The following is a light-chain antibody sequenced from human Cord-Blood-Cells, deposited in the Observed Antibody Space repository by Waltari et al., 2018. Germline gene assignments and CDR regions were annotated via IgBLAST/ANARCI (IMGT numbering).Light chain of an antibody. J-gene: IGKJ2*01. CDR2: AAS. Sequence: IQFTQSPSSLSASVGDRVTITCRASQGISSYLAWYQQKPGKAPKLLIYAASTLQSGVPSRFSGSGSGTDFTLTISSLQPEDFATYYCQQLTLFGQGTKLEIK. V-gene: IGKV1-9*01. CDR1: QGISSY. CDR3: QQLTL.